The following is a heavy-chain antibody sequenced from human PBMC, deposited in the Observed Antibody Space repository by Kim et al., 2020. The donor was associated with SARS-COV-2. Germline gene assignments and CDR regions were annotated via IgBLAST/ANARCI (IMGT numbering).Heavy chain of an antibody. CDR2: ISYDGGNK. D-gene: IGHD2-2*01. CDR1: GLTFRTYA. V-gene: IGHV3-30*04. CDR3: ATDRCSSTSCPWLDYNYG. Sequence: GGSLRLSCVASGLTFRTYAMHWVRHAPRKGLEWVAVISYDGGNKNYADSVKGRFTISRDNSKNTLYLHMNSLRAEDTAVYYCATDRCSSTSCPWLDYNYG. J-gene: IGHJ6*01.